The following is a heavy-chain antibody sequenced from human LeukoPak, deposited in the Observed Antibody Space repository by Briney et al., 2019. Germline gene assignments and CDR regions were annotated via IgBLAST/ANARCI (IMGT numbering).Heavy chain of an antibody. CDR1: GGSISSSSYY. D-gene: IGHD4-23*01. Sequence: PSETLSLTCTVSGGSISSSSYYWGWIRQPPGKGLEWIGSIYYSGSTYYNQSLKSRVTISVDTSKNQFSLKLSSVTAADTAVYYCARSTVGFDYWGQGTLVTVSS. J-gene: IGHJ4*02. CDR3: ARSTVGFDY. V-gene: IGHV4-39*07. CDR2: IYYSGST.